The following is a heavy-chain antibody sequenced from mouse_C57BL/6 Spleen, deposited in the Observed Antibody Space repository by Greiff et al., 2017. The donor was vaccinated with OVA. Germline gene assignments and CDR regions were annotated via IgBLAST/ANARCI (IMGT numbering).Heavy chain of an antibody. CDR1: GFTFSDYG. D-gene: IGHD1-1*01. CDR3: ARPGWNYGSSSFHMDY. Sequence: DVQLQESGGGLVKPGGSLKLSCAASGFTFSDYGMHWVRQAPEKGLEWVAYISSGSSTIYYADTVKGRFTISRDNAKNTLFLQMTSLRSEDTAMYYCARPGWNYGSSSFHMDYWGQGTSVTVSS. CDR2: ISSGSSTI. J-gene: IGHJ4*01. V-gene: IGHV5-17*01.